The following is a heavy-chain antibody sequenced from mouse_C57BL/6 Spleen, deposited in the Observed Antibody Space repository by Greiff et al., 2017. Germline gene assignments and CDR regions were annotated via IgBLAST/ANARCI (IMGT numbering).Heavy chain of an antibody. CDR2: IHPNSGST. D-gene: IGHD3-1*01. V-gene: IGHV1-64*01. CDR1: GYTFTSYW. Sequence: QVQLQQPGAELVKPGASVKLSCKASGYTFTSYWMHWVKQRPGQGLEWIGMIHPNSGSTNYNEKFKSKATLTVDKSSSTAYMQLSSLTSEDSAVDYCAEGRASYAMDYWGQGTLVTVSA. CDR3: AEGRASYAMDY. J-gene: IGHJ4*01.